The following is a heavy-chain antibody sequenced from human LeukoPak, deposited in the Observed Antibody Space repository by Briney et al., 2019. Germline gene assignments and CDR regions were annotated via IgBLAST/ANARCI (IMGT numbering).Heavy chain of an antibody. J-gene: IGHJ5*02. V-gene: IGHV4-59*01. CDR3: ARGTMMVGP. D-gene: IGHD3-22*01. Sequence: SETLSLTCTVSGGSISNYYWSWIRQPPGKGLEWIGSIYYSGSTTYNPSLKSRATISVDTSKNQFSLKLSSATAADTAVYYCARGTMMVGPWGQGTLVTVSS. CDR2: IYYSGST. CDR1: GGSISNYY.